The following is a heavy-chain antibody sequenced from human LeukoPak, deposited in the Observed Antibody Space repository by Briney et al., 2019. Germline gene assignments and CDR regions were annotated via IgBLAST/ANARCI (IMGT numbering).Heavy chain of an antibody. Sequence: GGSLRLSCEASGFIFDDYAMYWVRQAPGKGLEWVSGISWNSRIIDYADSVKGRFTISRDNAKGSLYLQMNSLTTEDTAFYYCARLTGAASGTYYFDFWGQGTLVTVSS. D-gene: IGHD3-9*01. V-gene: IGHV3-9*01. J-gene: IGHJ4*02. CDR3: ARLTGAASGTYYFDF. CDR2: ISWNSRII. CDR1: GFIFDDYA.